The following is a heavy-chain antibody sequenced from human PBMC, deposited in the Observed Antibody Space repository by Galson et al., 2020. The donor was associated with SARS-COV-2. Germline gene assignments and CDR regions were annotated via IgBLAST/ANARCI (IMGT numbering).Heavy chain of an antibody. CDR1: GDSVSSNSAA. Sequence: SQTLSLTCAISGDSVSSNSAAWNWIRQSPSRGLEWLGRTYYRSKWSTDYAVSVKSRITINPDTSKNQFSLQLNSVPPEDTAIYYCAGRVAGAGSLHIWGQGTMVIVSS. CDR2: TYYRSKWST. D-gene: IGHD6-13*01. V-gene: IGHV6-1*01. J-gene: IGHJ3*02. CDR3: AGRVAGAGSLHI.